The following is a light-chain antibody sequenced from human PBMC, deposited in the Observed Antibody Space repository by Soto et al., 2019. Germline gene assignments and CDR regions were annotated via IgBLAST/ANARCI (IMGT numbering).Light chain of an antibody. CDR1: QGISSY. CDR3: QHYNSYSEA. J-gene: IGKJ1*01. CDR2: KAS. Sequence: DIQMTQSPSSVSASVGDRVTITCRASQGISSYLAWYQQKPGKAPKLLIYKASTLKSGVPSRFSGSGSGTEFTLTISSLQPDDFATYYCQHYNSYSEAVGQGTKVDIK. V-gene: IGKV1-5*03.